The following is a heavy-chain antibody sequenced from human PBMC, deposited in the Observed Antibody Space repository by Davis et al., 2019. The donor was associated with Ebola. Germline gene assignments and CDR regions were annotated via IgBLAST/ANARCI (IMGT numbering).Heavy chain of an antibody. D-gene: IGHD3-10*01. CDR2: INHSGIT. V-gene: IGHV4-34*01. Sequence: PSETLSLTCAVYGGSFSGYYCTWIRQSPGKGLEWIGEINHSGITNYNPSLKTRVTISIGTSMNQFSLKLRSVTAADTAVYYCARGVGPYFYGSGSPPYYYMDVWGKGTTVTVSS. CDR1: GGSFSGYY. J-gene: IGHJ6*03. CDR3: ARGVGPYFYGSGSPPYYYMDV.